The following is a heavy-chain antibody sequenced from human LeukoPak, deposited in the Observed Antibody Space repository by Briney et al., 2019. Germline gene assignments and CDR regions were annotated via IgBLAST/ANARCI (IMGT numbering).Heavy chain of an antibody. V-gene: IGHV3-21*01. J-gene: IGHJ4*02. CDR1: GFTFSSYS. CDR2: ISSSSSYI. Sequence: GGSLRLSCAASGFTFSSYSMNWVRQAPGKGLEWVSSISSSSSYIYYADSVKGRFTISRDNAKNSLYLQMNSLRAEEKAVYYCARDLDGYNAFDYWGQGTLVTVSS. D-gene: IGHD5-24*01. CDR3: ARDLDGYNAFDY.